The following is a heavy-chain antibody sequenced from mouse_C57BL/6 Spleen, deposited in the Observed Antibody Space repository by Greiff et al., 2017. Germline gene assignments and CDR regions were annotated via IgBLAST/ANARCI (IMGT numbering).Heavy chain of an antibody. CDR1: GYTFTSYW. CDR3: ARSLSFAMDY. J-gene: IGHJ4*01. V-gene: IGHV1-69*01. CDR2: IDPSDSYT. Sequence: QVQLQQPGAELVMPGASVKLSCKASGYTFTSYWMHWVKQRPGQGLEWIGEIDPSDSYTNYNQKFTGKSTLTVDKSSSTAYMQLSSLTSEDSAVYYCARSLSFAMDYWGQGTSVTVSS. D-gene: IGHD6-5*01.